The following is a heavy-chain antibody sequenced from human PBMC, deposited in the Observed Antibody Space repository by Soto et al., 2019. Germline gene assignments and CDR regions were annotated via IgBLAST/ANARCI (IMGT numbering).Heavy chain of an antibody. D-gene: IGHD3-9*01. J-gene: IGHJ4*02. Sequence: QVQLVQSGAEVKKPGASVKVSCKASGYTFTGYYMHWVRQAPGQGLEWMGWINPNSGGTNYAQKFQGWVTMTRDTSISTAYMELSRLRSDDTAVYYCARDTSYDILTGPNYYFDYWGQGTLVTVSS. CDR3: ARDTSYDILTGPNYYFDY. CDR1: GYTFTGYY. V-gene: IGHV1-2*04. CDR2: INPNSGGT.